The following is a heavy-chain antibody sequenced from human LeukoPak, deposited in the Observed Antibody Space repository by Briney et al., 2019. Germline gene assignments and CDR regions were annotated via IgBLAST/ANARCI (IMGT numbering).Heavy chain of an antibody. CDR1: GYTFTSYA. CDR2: MNPNSGNT. J-gene: IGHJ4*02. CDR3: ARDLYSSGRDHGY. V-gene: IGHV1-8*02. Sequence: GASVKVSCKASGYTFTSYAMNWVRQATGQGLEWMGWMNPNSGNTGYAQKFQGRVTMTRNTSISTAYMELSSLRSEDTAVYYCARDLYSSGRDHGYWGQGTLVTVSS. D-gene: IGHD6-19*01.